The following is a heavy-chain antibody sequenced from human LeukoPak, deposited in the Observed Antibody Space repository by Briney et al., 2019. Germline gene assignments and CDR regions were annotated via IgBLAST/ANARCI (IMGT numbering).Heavy chain of an antibody. J-gene: IGHJ4*02. D-gene: IGHD3-10*01. CDR3: AKEVNHYYGSGSYHY. CDR1: GFTFSSYA. V-gene: IGHV3-23*01. CDR2: ISGSGGST. Sequence: GGSLRLSCAASGFTFSSYAMHWVRQAPGKGLEWVSAISGSGGSTYYADSVKGRFTISRDNSKNTLYLQMNSLRAEDTAVYYCAKEVNHYYGSGSYHYWGQGTLVTVSS.